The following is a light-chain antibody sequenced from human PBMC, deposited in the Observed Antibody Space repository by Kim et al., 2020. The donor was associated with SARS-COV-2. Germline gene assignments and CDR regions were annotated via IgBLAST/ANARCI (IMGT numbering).Light chain of an antibody. V-gene: IGLV2-11*01. CDR2: DVT. Sequence: QSALTQPRSVSGSPGQSVTISCTGTSSDVGGYNFVSWYQQYPGKAPKLMIYDVTERPSGVPDRFSGSKSGNTASLTISGLQAEVEADYHCCSYEGSYSPVPVGRGTPLTVL. J-gene: IGLJ2*01. CDR3: CSYEGSYSPVP. CDR1: SSDVGGYNF.